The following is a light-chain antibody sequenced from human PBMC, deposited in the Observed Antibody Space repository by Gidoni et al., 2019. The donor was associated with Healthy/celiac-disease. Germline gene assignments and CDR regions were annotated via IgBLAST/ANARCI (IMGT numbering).Light chain of an antibody. V-gene: IGLV1-44*01. Sequence: QSVLTQPPSASGTPGQGVTISRSGSSSNIGSNTVIWYQQLPGTAPNLLIYSNNQRPSGVPDRFSGSKSGPSASLAISGLQSEDEADYYCAAWDDSLNGVVFGGGTKLTVL. J-gene: IGLJ2*01. CDR1: SSNIGSNT. CDR3: AAWDDSLNGVV. CDR2: SNN.